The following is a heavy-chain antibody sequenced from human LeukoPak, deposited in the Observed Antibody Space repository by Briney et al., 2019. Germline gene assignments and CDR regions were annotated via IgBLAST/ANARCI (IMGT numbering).Heavy chain of an antibody. D-gene: IGHD6-13*01. CDR1: GGTFSNYA. CDR2: IIPIFGTA. Sequence: SVKVSCKASGGTFSNYALSWVRQAPGHGLEWMGGIIPIFGTANYAQKFQGRVTITGDESMSTAYMELSSLRSDDTAVYYCARGAAGTPLNWFDPWGQGTLVTVSS. J-gene: IGHJ5*02. CDR3: ARGAAGTPLNWFDP. V-gene: IGHV1-69*13.